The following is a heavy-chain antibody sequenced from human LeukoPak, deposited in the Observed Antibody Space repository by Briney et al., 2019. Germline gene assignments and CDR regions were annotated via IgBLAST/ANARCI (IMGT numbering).Heavy chain of an antibody. Sequence: SETLSLTCTVSGGSISGSSYYWGWIRQPPGKGLEWIGYIYYSGSTNYNPSLKSRVTISVDTSKNQFSLKLSSVTAADTAVYYCARATFSGYDQYFDYWGQGTLVTVSS. CDR3: ARATFSGYDQYFDY. D-gene: IGHD5-12*01. CDR1: GGSISGSSYY. J-gene: IGHJ4*02. CDR2: IYYSGST. V-gene: IGHV4-61*05.